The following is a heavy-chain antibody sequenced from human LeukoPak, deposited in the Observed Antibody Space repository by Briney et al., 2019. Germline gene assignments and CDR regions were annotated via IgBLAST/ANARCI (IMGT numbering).Heavy chain of an antibody. D-gene: IGHD3-3*01. J-gene: IGHJ4*02. Sequence: SETLSLTCAVSGDSMTSGNWWSWVRQSPGKGLVWIGEVLQSGRTDYNPSLKSRVTISLDKSKNQLSLNLRSVTAADTAVYYCARDGARYYDIWRSTWFDYWGQGTLVTVSS. CDR2: VLQSGRT. V-gene: IGHV4-4*02. CDR3: ARDGARYYDIWRSTWFDY. CDR1: GDSMTSGNW.